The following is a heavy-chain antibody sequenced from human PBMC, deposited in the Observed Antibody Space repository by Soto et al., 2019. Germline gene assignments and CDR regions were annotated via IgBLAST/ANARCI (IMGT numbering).Heavy chain of an antibody. CDR1: GFTFSSYA. Sequence: QVQLVESGGGVVQPGRSLRLSCAASGFTFSSYAMHWVRQAPGKGLEWVAVISYDGSNKYYADSVKGRFTISRDNSKNMLYLQMNSVRAEDTAVYYCARDLPMVRGRDYWGQGTLVTLSS. V-gene: IGHV3-30*14. D-gene: IGHD3-10*01. CDR2: ISYDGSNK. J-gene: IGHJ4*02. CDR3: ARDLPMVRGRDY.